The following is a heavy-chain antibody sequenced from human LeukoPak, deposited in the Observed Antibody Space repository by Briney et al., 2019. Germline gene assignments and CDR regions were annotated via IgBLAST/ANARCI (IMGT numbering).Heavy chain of an antibody. Sequence: ASVKVSCKASGYTFSSYGISWVRQAPGQGLEWMGWISAYNGNTNYAQKLQGRVTMTTDTSTSTAYMELRSLRSDDTAVYYCARTITIFGVARDAFDIWGQGTMVTVSS. CDR1: GYTFSSYG. V-gene: IGHV1-18*01. D-gene: IGHD3-3*01. CDR3: ARTITIFGVARDAFDI. CDR2: ISAYNGNT. J-gene: IGHJ3*02.